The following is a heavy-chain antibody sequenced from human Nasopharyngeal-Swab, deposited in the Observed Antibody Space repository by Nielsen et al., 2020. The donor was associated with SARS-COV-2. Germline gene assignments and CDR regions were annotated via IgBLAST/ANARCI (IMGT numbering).Heavy chain of an antibody. Sequence: ASVKVSCKVSGYTFTNYGIHWVRQAPGQRLEWMGWINPGTVNTKYSQKFQGRVTISRDTSASTAYMELSSLRSEDTAVYYCARAPGVDYYYMGVWGNGTTVTVSS. CDR2: INPGTVNT. V-gene: IGHV1-3*01. CDR3: ARAPGVDYYYMGV. J-gene: IGHJ6*03. CDR1: GYTFTNYG.